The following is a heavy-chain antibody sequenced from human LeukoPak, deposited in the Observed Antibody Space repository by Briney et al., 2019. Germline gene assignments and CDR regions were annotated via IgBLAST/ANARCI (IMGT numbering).Heavy chain of an antibody. V-gene: IGHV1-2*02. CDR2: INPNSGGT. CDR3: ARFGCSSTSCYYVY. J-gene: IGHJ4*02. CDR1: GYTFTGYY. Sequence: ASVKVSCKASGYTFTGYYMRWVRQAPGQWLEWMGWINPNSGGTNYAQKFQGRVTMTRDTSISTAYMELSRLRSDDTAVYYCARFGCSSTSCYYVYWGQGTLVTVSS. D-gene: IGHD2-2*01.